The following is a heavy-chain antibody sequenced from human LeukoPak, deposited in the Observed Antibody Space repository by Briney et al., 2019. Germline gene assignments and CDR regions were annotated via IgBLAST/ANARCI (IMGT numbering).Heavy chain of an antibody. Sequence: GGSLRLSCAASGFTFSSYGMHWVRQAPGKGLEWVAVIWYDGSNKYYADSVKGRFTISRDDSKNTLYLQMNSLRAEDTAVYYCARGIDAFDIWGQGTMVTVSS. CDR3: ARGIDAFDI. J-gene: IGHJ3*02. CDR1: GFTFSSYG. V-gene: IGHV3-33*08. CDR2: IWYDGSNK.